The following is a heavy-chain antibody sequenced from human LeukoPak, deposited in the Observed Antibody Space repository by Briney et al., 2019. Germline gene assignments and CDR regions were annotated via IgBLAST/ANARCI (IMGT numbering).Heavy chain of an antibody. CDR2: IYYSGST. CDR1: GGSISTSSYY. Sequence: SETLSLTCTVSGGSISTSSYYWGWIRQPPGKGLECIGNIYYSGSTYYNPSLKSRVTISVDTSKNQFSLKLSSVTAADTAVYYCARKTIAARSHYYYYMDVWGKGTTVTVSS. CDR3: ARKTIAARSHYYYYMDV. J-gene: IGHJ6*03. V-gene: IGHV4-39*07. D-gene: IGHD6-6*01.